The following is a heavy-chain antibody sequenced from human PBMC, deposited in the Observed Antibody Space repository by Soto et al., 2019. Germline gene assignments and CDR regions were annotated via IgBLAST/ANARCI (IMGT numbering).Heavy chain of an antibody. D-gene: IGHD3-10*01. CDR3: AREGRIGNWFDT. J-gene: IGHJ5*02. CDR2: IIPIFGTA. Sequence: QVQLVQSGAEVKKPGSSVKVSCKASGGTFSSYAISWVRQAPGQGLEWMGGIIPIFGTANYAQKFQGRVTFTADKSTSTAYMELISLTSEDTAVYYCAREGRIGNWFDTWGQGTLVTVSS. V-gene: IGHV1-69*06. CDR1: GGTFSSYA.